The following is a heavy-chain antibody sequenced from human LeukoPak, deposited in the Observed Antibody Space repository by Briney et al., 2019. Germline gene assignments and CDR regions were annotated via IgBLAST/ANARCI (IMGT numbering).Heavy chain of an antibody. CDR3: AKDIASPTARYCSSTSCYWNYYYGMDV. D-gene: IGHD2-2*01. J-gene: IGHJ6*02. V-gene: IGHV3-9*01. CDR2: ISWNSGSI. CDR1: GFTFDDYA. Sequence: GRSLRLSCAASGFTFDDYAMPWVRQAPGKGLEWVSGISWNSGSIGYADSVKGRFTISRDNAKNSLYLQMNSLRAEDTALYYCAKDIASPTARYCSSTSCYWNYYYGMDVWGQGTTVTVSS.